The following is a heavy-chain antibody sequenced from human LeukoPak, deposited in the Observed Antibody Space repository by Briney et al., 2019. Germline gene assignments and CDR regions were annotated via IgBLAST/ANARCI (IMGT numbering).Heavy chain of an antibody. V-gene: IGHV3-33*01. Sequence: PGGSLRLSCAASGFTFSSYGMHWVRQAPGKGLEWVAVIWYDGSNKYYADSVKGRFTISRDNSKNTLYLQMNSLRAEDTAVYYCARSQDYGDYSDAFDIWGQGTMVTVSS. CDR1: GFTFSSYG. D-gene: IGHD4-17*01. J-gene: IGHJ3*02. CDR2: IWYDGSNK. CDR3: ARSQDYGDYSDAFDI.